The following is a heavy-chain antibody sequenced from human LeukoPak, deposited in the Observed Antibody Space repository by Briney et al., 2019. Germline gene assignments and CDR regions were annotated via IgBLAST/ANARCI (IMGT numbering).Heavy chain of an antibody. V-gene: IGHV4-34*01. CDR2: INHSGSA. D-gene: IGHD3-22*01. Sequence: SETLSLTCAVYDGSFSGYYCSWIRQPPGKGLEWIGEINHSGSANYNPSLKSRVTISVDTSTNQFSLKLSSVTAADTAVYFCARGGRLLGKFDYWGQGTLVTVSS. CDR3: ARGGRLLGKFDY. CDR1: DGSFSGYY. J-gene: IGHJ4*02.